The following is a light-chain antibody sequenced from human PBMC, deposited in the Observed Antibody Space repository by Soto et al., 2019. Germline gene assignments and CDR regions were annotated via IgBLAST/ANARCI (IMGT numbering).Light chain of an antibody. J-gene: IGKJ4*01. Sequence: PGERATLSCRASQSVRSNYLAWYQQKPGRAPRLLIYGASSRATGIPDRFSGSGSGTDFTLTISRLEPEDFAVYYCHQYGSSPRAFGGGTKVEI. CDR3: HQYGSSPRA. CDR2: GAS. V-gene: IGKV3-20*01. CDR1: QSVRSNY.